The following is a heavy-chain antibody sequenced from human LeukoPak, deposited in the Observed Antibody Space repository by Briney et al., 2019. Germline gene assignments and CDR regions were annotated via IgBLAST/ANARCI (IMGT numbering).Heavy chain of an antibody. CDR3: ARGKENSMAY. CDR1: GFTVSSNY. V-gene: IGHV3-66*01. Sequence: GALRLSCAASGFTVSSNYMSWVRQAPGKGLEWVSVIYSGGSTYYADSVKGRFTISRDNAKNSLYLQMNSLRAEDTAVYYCARGKENSMAYWGQGTLVTVSS. CDR2: IYSGGST. D-gene: IGHD5-24*01. J-gene: IGHJ4*02.